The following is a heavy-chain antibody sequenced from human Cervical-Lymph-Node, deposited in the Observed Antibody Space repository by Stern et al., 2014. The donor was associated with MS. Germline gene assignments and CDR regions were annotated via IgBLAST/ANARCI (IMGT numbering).Heavy chain of an antibody. CDR2: SSSNATFM. V-gene: IGHV3-21*01. Sequence: EVQLVESGGGPVKPGRSLRLSCATSGFTFSDYSMNWVRQAPGKGPEWVSSSSSNATFMSQAASVKGRFSVPRDNAKKFLFLQMNNLRVEDTAVYYCARRGGIYYLDYWGPGTLVTVSS. CDR1: GFTFSDYS. J-gene: IGHJ4*02. D-gene: IGHD3-10*01. CDR3: ARRGGIYYLDY.